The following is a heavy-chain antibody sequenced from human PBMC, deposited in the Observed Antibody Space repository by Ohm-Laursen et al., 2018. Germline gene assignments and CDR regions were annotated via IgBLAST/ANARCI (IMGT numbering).Heavy chain of an antibody. CDR1: GGSISSYY. CDR3: ARDYGDYPGYFQH. D-gene: IGHD4-17*01. V-gene: IGHV4-59*01. CDR2: IYYSGST. J-gene: IGHJ1*01. Sequence: SDTLSLTCTVSGGSISSYYWSWIRQPPGKGLEWIGYIYYSGSTNYNPSLKSRVTISVDTSKNQFSLKLSSVTAADTAVYYCARDYGDYPGYFQHWGQGTLVTVSS.